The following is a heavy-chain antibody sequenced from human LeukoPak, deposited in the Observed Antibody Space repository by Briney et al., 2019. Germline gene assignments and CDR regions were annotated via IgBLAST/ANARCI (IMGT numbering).Heavy chain of an antibody. CDR1: GFTFSSCA. D-gene: IGHD3-10*01. CDR3: ARISGSGSNYYYYYMDV. Sequence: GGSLRLSCAASGFTFSSCAMNWVRQAPGKGLEWVSGISGSGGITHYADSVRGRFTISRDNSKNTLFLEMNNLRADDTAIYYCARISGSGSNYYYYYMDVWGKGTTVTISS. CDR2: ISGSGGIT. V-gene: IGHV3-23*01. J-gene: IGHJ6*03.